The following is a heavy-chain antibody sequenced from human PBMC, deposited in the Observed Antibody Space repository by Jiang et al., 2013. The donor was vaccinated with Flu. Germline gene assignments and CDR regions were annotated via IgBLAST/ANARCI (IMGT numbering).Heavy chain of an antibody. CDR1: GGSISSYY. D-gene: IGHD4-23*01. V-gene: IGHV4-59*01. CDR3: ARVGIGGFEGVIDY. CDR2: IYYSGST. J-gene: IGHJ4*02. Sequence: LLKPSETLSLTCTVSGGSISSYYWSWIRQPPGKGLEWIGYIYYSGSTNYNPSLKSRVTISVDTSKNQFSLKLSSVTAADTAVYYCARVGIGGFEGVIDYWGQGTLVTVSS.